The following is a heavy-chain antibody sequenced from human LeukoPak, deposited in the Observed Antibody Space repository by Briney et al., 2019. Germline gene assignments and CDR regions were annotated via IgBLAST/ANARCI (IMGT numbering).Heavy chain of an antibody. Sequence: PGGSLRLSCAASGFTFSNNAMSWVRQAPGKGLEWVSSGSTYYADSVKGRFTISRDNSKNTLFLQMHSLRAEDTAVYYCAKGRGSSWSYCGMDVWGQGTTVTVSS. V-gene: IGHV3-23*01. J-gene: IGHJ6*02. D-gene: IGHD6-13*01. CDR3: AKGRGSSWSYCGMDV. CDR2: GST. CDR1: GFTFSNNA.